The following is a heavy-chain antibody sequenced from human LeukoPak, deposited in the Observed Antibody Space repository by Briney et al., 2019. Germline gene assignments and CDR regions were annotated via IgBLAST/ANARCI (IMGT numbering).Heavy chain of an antibody. V-gene: IGHV3-23*01. CDR3: ARQGGPENNWFDP. D-gene: IGHD3-16*01. CDR1: GFTFSNYA. J-gene: IGHJ5*02. Sequence: PGGSLRLSCAASGFTFSNYAMSWVRQAPGKGLAWVSGISGDGGSTYYADSVKGRFTISRDNSKNTLYLQMNSLRADDTAVCHCARQGGPENNWFDPWGQGTLVTVSS. CDR2: ISGDGGST.